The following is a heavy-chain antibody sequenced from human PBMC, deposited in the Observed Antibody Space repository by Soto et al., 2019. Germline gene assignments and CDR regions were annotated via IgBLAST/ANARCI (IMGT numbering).Heavy chain of an antibody. V-gene: IGHV3-23*01. CDR1: GFTFNIYA. Sequence: GGSLRLSCAASGFTFNIYAMSWVRQAPGKGLEWVSSISGSGNTHYADSVQGRFTISRDNSKNTLYLQMNSLRAEDTAVYYCASSLDYRYETYFFDYWGQGTLVTVSS. CDR3: ASSLDYRYETYFFDY. CDR2: ISGSGNT. D-gene: IGHD3-16*02. J-gene: IGHJ4*02.